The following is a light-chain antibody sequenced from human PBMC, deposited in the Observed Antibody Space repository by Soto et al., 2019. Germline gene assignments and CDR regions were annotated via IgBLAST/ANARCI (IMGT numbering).Light chain of an antibody. CDR3: CSYAGSYTFL. Sequence: QSALTQPRSVSGSPGQSVTISCTGTSSDVGDYNYVSWYQQHPGKAPKLMIYDVSKRPSGVPDRFSGSKSGNTASLTISGLQAEDEADYYCCSYAGSYTFLLGTGTKLTVL. CDR2: DVS. J-gene: IGLJ1*01. CDR1: SSDVGDYNY. V-gene: IGLV2-11*01.